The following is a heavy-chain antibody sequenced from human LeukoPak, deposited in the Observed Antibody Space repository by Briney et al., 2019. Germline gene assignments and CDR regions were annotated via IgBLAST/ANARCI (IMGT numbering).Heavy chain of an antibody. CDR2: ISSSSSYI. CDR1: GFTFSSYS. CDR3: ATPLPYYYDSSGYYYGGY. D-gene: IGHD3-22*01. Sequence: GGSLRLSCAASGFTFSSYSMNWVRQAPGKGLEWVSSISSSSSYIYYADSVKGRFTISRDNAKNSLYLQMNSLRAEDTAVYYCATPLPYYYDSSGYYYGGYWGQGTLVTVSS. J-gene: IGHJ4*02. V-gene: IGHV3-21*01.